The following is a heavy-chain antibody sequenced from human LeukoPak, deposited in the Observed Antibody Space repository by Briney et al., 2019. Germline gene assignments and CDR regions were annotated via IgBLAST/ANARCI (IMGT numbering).Heavy chain of an antibody. CDR3: ARPAATTRRLNWFDP. V-gene: IGHV1-2*02. J-gene: IGHJ5*02. D-gene: IGHD2-15*01. CDR1: GYTXTGYY. Sequence: GASVKVSCKASGYTXTGYYMHWVRQAPGQGLEWMGWINPNSGGTNYAQKFQGRVTMTRDTSISTAYMELSRLRSDDTAVYYCARPAATTRRLNWFDPWGQGTLVTVSS. CDR2: INPNSGGT.